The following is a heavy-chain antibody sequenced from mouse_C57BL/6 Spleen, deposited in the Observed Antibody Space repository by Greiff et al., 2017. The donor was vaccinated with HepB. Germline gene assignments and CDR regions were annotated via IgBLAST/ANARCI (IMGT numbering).Heavy chain of an antibody. CDR1: GFNIKDDY. V-gene: IGHV14-4*01. J-gene: IGHJ2*01. CDR3: TTGNHYLDY. Sequence: VQLQQSGAELVRPGASVKLSCTASGFNIKDDYMHWVKQRPEQGLEWIGWIDPENGDTEYASKFQGKATIAADTSSNTAYLQLSSLTSEDTAVYYCTTGNHYLDYWGQGTTLTVSS. D-gene: IGHD2-1*01. CDR2: IDPENGDT.